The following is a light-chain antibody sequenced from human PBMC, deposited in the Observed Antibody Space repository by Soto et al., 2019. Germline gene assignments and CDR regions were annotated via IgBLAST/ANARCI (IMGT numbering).Light chain of an antibody. V-gene: IGLV2-14*01. Sequence: QSALTQPASVSGSPGQSITISCTGTSSDIGAYNYVSWYQQHPGKAPKLIISEVSDRPSGVSDRFSGSKSGNTASLTVSGLQAEDEADYFCSSYTTTGTFWVFGGGTQLTVL. CDR3: SSYTTTGTFWV. CDR2: EVS. J-gene: IGLJ3*02. CDR1: SSDIGAYNY.